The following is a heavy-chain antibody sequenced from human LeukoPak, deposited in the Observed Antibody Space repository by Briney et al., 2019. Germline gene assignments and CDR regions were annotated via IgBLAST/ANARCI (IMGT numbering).Heavy chain of an antibody. D-gene: IGHD3-10*01. CDR3: ARAVITMVRGATSH. Sequence: GASVKVSCKASGYTFTGYYMHWVRQAPGQGLEWMGWINPNSGGTNYAQKFQGRVTMTRDTSISTAYMELSRLRSDDTAVYYCARAVITMVRGATSHWGQGTLVTVSS. J-gene: IGHJ4*02. V-gene: IGHV1-2*02. CDR2: INPNSGGT. CDR1: GYTFTGYY.